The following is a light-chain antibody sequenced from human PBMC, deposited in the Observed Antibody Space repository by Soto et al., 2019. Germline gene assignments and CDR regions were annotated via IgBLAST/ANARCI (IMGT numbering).Light chain of an antibody. V-gene: IGKV1-6*01. CDR1: QGIRSY. CDR2: ATS. CDR3: LQDYTYPWT. Sequence: IQMTQSPSSLSASVGYRVTITCRASQGIRSYLGWSQQKPGEAPKLLISATSTLQSGVPSRFSGSGSGTDFPLTISGLQPEDFESYYCLQDYTYPWTFGQGTKVDIK. J-gene: IGKJ1*01.